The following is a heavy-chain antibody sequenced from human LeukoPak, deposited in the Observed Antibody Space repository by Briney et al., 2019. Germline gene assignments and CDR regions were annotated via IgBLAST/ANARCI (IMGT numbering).Heavy chain of an antibody. Sequence: GGSLRLSCAASGFTFSSYAMSWVRQAPGKGLEWVSAISGSGGSTYYADSVKGRFTISRDNSKNTLYLQMNSLRAEDTAVYYCATDSVTMVRGATLDWGQGTLVTVSS. CDR2: ISGSGGST. CDR3: ATDSVTMVRGATLD. CDR1: GFTFSSYA. J-gene: IGHJ4*02. D-gene: IGHD3-10*01. V-gene: IGHV3-23*01.